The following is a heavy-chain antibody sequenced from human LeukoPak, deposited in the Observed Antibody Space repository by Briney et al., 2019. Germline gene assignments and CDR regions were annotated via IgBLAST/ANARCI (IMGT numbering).Heavy chain of an antibody. CDR3: AKYEWYKYDSSGYYAYFDY. CDR1: GFTFSSYW. D-gene: IGHD3-22*01. V-gene: IGHV3-23*01. J-gene: IGHJ4*02. CDR2: ISGSGSST. Sequence: PGGSLRLSCAASGFTFSSYWMSWVRQAPGKGLEWVSAISGSGSSTHYADSVKGRFTISRDNSKNTLYLQMNSLRAEDTAVYYCAKYEWYKYDSSGYYAYFDYWGQGTLVTVSS.